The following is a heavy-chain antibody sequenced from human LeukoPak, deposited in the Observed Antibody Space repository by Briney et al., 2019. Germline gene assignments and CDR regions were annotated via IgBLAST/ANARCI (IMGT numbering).Heavy chain of an antibody. CDR2: INHSGST. Sequence: SETLSLTCTVSGGSISSYYWSWIRQPPGKGLEWIGEINHSGSTNYNPSLKSRVTISVDTSKNQFSLKLSSVTAADTAVYYCARGHVTMVRGVIAYYYYYYMDVWGKGTTVTVSS. CDR1: GGSISSYY. V-gene: IGHV4-34*01. J-gene: IGHJ6*03. CDR3: ARGHVTMVRGVIAYYYYYYMDV. D-gene: IGHD3-10*01.